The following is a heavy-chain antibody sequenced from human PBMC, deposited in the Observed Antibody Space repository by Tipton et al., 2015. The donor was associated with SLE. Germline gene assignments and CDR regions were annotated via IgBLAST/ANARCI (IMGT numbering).Heavy chain of an antibody. V-gene: IGHV4-59*01. CDR1: GAAISAYY. Sequence: TLSLTCTVSGAAISAYYWSWIRQPPGKGLEWIGYIFYSGTTNYHPSLRGRVSISVDTSKNQLPLKLNSVTAADTAVYFCARGYRQLSLGYYYYYMDAWGKGTTVTVSS. J-gene: IGHJ6*03. D-gene: IGHD5-18*01. CDR3: ARGYRQLSLGYYYYYMDA. CDR2: IFYSGTT.